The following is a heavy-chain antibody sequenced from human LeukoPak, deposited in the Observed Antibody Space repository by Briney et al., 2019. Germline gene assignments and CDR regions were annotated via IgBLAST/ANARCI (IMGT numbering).Heavy chain of an antibody. CDR3: ASYPTTVTTGYFDY. CDR2: IYYSGST. V-gene: IGHV4-39*01. CDR1: GGSFSGYY. D-gene: IGHD4-17*01. J-gene: IGHJ4*02. Sequence: SETLSLTCAVYGGSFSGYYWGWIRQPPGKGLEWIGSIYYSGSTYYNPSLKSRVTISVDTSKNQFSLKLSSVTAADTAVYYCASYPTTVTTGYFDYWGQGTLVTVSS.